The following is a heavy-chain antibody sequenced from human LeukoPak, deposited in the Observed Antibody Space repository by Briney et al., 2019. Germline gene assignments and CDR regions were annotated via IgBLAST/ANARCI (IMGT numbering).Heavy chain of an antibody. CDR3: ADGSRYCSGGSCPDAFDI. D-gene: IGHD2-15*01. Sequence: ASVKVSCKASGGTFSSYAISWVRQAPGQGLEWMGGIIPIFGTANYAQKFQGRVTITADESTSTAYMELSSLRSEDTAVYYCADGSRYCSGGSCPDAFDIWGQGTMVTVSS. J-gene: IGHJ3*02. CDR1: GGTFSSYA. CDR2: IIPIFGTA. V-gene: IGHV1-69*13.